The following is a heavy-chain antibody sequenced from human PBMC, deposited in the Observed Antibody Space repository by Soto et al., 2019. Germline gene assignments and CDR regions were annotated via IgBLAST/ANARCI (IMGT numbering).Heavy chain of an antibody. CDR2: IWYDGSNK. V-gene: IGHV3-33*01. J-gene: IGHJ4*02. D-gene: IGHD3-10*01. CDR1: GFTFSSYG. CDR3: ARGEIEWFGKGHYFDY. Sequence: GGSLRLSCAASGFTFSSYGMHWVRQAPGKGLEWVAVIWYDGSNKYYADSVKGRFTISRDNSKNTPYLQMNSLRAEDTAVYYCARGEIEWFGKGHYFDYWGQGTLVTVSS.